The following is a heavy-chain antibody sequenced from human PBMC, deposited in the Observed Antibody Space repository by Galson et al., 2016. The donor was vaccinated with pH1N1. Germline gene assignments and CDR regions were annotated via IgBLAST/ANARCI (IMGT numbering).Heavy chain of an antibody. J-gene: IGHJ4*02. V-gene: IGHV4-39*01. Sequence: SETLSLTCTVSGGSISSSSYYWDWIRQPPGKGLEWIGSIYYSGSTHYNPSLKSRVTVSVDTSKNQFSLKLSSVPAAYTAVYYCARPDRNRFDYFDYWGQGTLVTVSS. CDR2: IYYSGST. D-gene: IGHD1-14*01. CDR3: ARPDRNRFDYFDY. CDR1: GGSISSSSYY.